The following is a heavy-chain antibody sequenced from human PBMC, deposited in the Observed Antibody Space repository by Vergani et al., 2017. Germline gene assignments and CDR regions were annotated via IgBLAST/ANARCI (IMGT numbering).Heavy chain of an antibody. CDR1: GGSISTNNW. D-gene: IGHD3-10*01. J-gene: IGHJ4*02. V-gene: IGHV4-4*03. Sequence: QVQLQESGPGLVKPPGTLSLTCAVSGGSISTNNWWSWVRQPPGKGLEWIGEIYHSWNTNYNPSLKSRVTISVDKSKNQFSLKLISVTAADTAVYYCARDRGLDGDYHFDYWGQGILVTVSS. CDR2: IYHSWNT. CDR3: ARDRGLDGDYHFDY.